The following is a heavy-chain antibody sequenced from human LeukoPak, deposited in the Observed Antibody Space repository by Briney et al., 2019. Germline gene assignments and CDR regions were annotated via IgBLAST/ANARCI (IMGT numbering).Heavy chain of an antibody. V-gene: IGHV4-34*01. CDR1: GGSFSGYY. J-gene: IGHJ4*02. CDR2: INHSGST. D-gene: IGHD3-10*01. Sequence: SETLSLTCAVYGGSFSGYYWSWIRQPPGKGLEWIGEINHSGSTNYNPSLKSRVTISVDTSKNQFSLKLSSVTAADTAVYYCARGHPSYYGSGGVDQLDCWGQGTLVTVSS. CDR3: ARGHPSYYGSGGVDQLDC.